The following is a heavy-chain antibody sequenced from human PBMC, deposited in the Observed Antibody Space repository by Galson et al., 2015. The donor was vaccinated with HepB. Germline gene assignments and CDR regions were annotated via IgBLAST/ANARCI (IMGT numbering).Heavy chain of an antibody. Sequence: LRLSCAASGFPFNSYSMNWVRQAPGKGLEWVAYINTGGSSIYYADSVKGRFTISRDNARNSLYLQMISLSHEDTAVYYCTRDEESKGGRPDYWGQGTLVTVSS. CDR3: TRDEESKGGRPDY. D-gene: IGHD3-16*01. CDR1: GFPFNSYS. J-gene: IGHJ4*02. CDR2: INTGGSSI. V-gene: IGHV3-48*02.